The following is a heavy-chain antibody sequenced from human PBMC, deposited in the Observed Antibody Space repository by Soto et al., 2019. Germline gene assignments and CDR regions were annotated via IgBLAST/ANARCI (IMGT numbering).Heavy chain of an antibody. Sequence: QITLKESGPTLVKPTQTLSLTYMFSGLSLTTSGAAVAWFRQSPVKALEWLALIYWEYDKRYNPFLKSRLTITKDNSKNQVVLTRTNMDPVDTGAYYCAHRPVVVGAYYFECWGQGTLVYVSS. CDR2: IYWEYDK. J-gene: IGHJ4*02. D-gene: IGHD1-26*01. V-gene: IGHV2-5*02. CDR3: AHRPVVVGAYYFEC. CDR1: GLSLTTSGAA.